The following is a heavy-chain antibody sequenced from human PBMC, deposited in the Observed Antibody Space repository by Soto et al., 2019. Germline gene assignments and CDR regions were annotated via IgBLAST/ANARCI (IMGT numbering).Heavy chain of an antibody. V-gene: IGHV3-23*01. CDR2: ISGSGGTT. J-gene: IGHJ4*02. D-gene: IGHD6-25*01. CDR3: AKFFVETGSNSGWPWSFHY. CDR1: GFTFSNYA. Sequence: EVQLLESGGGLVQPGRSLRLSCAASGFTFSNYAMSWVRQAPGQGLDWVSAISGSGGTTHYADSVKGRFSISRDNSKNTLFLQTNSLRAEDAAVYYCAKFFVETGSNSGWPWSFHYWGQGTLVTVSS.